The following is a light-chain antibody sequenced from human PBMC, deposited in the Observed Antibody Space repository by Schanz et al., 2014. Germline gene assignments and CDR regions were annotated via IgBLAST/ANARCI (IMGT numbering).Light chain of an antibody. CDR3: SSYAGSTNLR. Sequence: QSALTQPASVSGTPGQSITISCTGTSSDDGGYNYVSWYQQHPGKAPKLMIYDVSNRPSGVSNRFSGSKSGNTASLTISGLQAEDEADYYCSSYAGSTNLRFGGGTKLTVL. J-gene: IGLJ3*02. V-gene: IGLV2-14*01. CDR2: DVS. CDR1: SSDDGGYNY.